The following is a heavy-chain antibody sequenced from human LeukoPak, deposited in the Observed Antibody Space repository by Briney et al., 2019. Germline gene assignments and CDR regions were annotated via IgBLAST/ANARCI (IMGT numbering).Heavy chain of an antibody. CDR1: GFTFRHYA. Sequence: PGGSLRLSCAASGFTFRHYAMQWVRQAPGKGLEWVSLIGADGDITSYADSVKGRFAISRDNSKDFLYLQMNSLRTEDTAFYYCAKVRTNYFYYLDVWGKGTTVTVSS. CDR3: AKVRTNYFYYLDV. V-gene: IGHV3-43*02. CDR2: IGADGDIT. J-gene: IGHJ6*03.